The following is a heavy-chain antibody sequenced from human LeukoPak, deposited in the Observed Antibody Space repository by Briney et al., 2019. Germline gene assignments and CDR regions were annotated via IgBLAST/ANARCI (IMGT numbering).Heavy chain of an antibody. Sequence: ASVKVSCKASGYTFTGYYMHWVRQAPGQGLEWMGWINPNSGGTNYAQKFQSRVTMTRDTSISTAYMELSRLRSDDTAVYYCAIDLSPPKYSSSSLDYWGQGTLVTVSS. CDR3: AIDLSPPKYSSSSLDY. CDR2: INPNSGGT. J-gene: IGHJ4*02. V-gene: IGHV1-2*02. CDR1: GYTFTGYY. D-gene: IGHD6-6*01.